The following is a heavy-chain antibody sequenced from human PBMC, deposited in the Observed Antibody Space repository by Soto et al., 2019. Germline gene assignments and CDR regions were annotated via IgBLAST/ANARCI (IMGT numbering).Heavy chain of an antibody. V-gene: IGHV4-59*03. CDR3: AASRKDIVATITSDY. CDR1: GGSISSYY. J-gene: IGHJ4*02. D-gene: IGHD5-12*01. CDR2: IYYSGST. Sequence: PSETLSLTCTVSGGSISSYYWSWIRQPPGKGLEWIGYIYYSGSTNYNPSLKSRVTISVDMSTSTAYMELSSLRSEDTAVYYCAASRKDIVATITSDYWGQGTLVTVSS.